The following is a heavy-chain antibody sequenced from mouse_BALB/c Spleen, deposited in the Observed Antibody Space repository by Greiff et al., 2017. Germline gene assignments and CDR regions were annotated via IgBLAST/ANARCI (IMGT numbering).Heavy chain of an antibody. D-gene: IGHD4-1*02. CDR2: IWAGGST. V-gene: IGHV2-9*02. CDR3: ARGENSQLGWFAY. J-gene: IGHJ3*01. Sequence: QVQLKESGPGLVAPSQSLSITCTVSGFSLTSYGVHWVRQPPGKGLEWLGVIWAGGSTNYNSALMSRLSISKDNSKSQVFLKMNSLQTDDTAMYYCARGENSQLGWFAYWGQGTLVTVSA. CDR1: GFSLTSYG.